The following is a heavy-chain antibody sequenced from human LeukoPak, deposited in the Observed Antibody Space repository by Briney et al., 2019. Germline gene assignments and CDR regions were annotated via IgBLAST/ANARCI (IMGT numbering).Heavy chain of an antibody. CDR3: ARNRYGSSYDAFDI. J-gene: IGHJ3*02. CDR1: RFTFTSYE. CDR2: ISSGSTI. V-gene: IGHV3-48*03. Sequence: QSGGSLRLSCAASRFTFTSYEMNWVRQAPGKGLGWVSYISSGSTIYYADSVKGRFTISRDNAKNSLYLQMNSLRAEDTAVYYCARNRYGSSYDAFDIWGQGTMVTVSS. D-gene: IGHD3-10*01.